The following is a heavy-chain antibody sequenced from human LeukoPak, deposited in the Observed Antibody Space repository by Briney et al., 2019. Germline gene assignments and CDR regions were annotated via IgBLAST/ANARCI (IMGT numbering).Heavy chain of an antibody. J-gene: IGHJ6*03. CDR2: INPNSGGT. CDR1: GYTFTGYY. V-gene: IGHV1-2*02. Sequence: ASVKVSCKASGYTFTGYYMHWVRQAPGQGFEWMGWINPNSGGTNYAQKFQGRVTMTRDTSISTAYMELSRLRSEDTAVYYCARRSDYSSHYMDVWGKGTTVTVSS. CDR3: ARRSDYSSHYMDV. D-gene: IGHD4-11*01.